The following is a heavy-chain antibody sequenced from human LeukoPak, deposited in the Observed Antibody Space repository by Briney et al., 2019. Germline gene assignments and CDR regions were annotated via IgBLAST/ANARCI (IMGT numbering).Heavy chain of an antibody. D-gene: IGHD6-13*01. Sequence: SETLSLTCAVSGYSISSGYCWGWIRQPPGKGLEWIGSIYHSGSTYYNPSLKSRVTISVDTSKNQFSLKLSSVTAADTAVYYCARDLVSSSWGMDVWGQGTTVTVSS. CDR1: GYSISSGYC. CDR3: ARDLVSSSWGMDV. J-gene: IGHJ6*02. V-gene: IGHV4-38-2*02. CDR2: IYHSGST.